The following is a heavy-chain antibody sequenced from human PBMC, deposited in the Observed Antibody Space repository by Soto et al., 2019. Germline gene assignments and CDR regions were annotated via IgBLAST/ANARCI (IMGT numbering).Heavy chain of an antibody. Sequence: EVQLLESGGGLVQPGGSLRLSCAASGFTYESYAMSWVRQAPGKGLEWVSGINSVGTVAHYADSVKGRFAISRDNSKNTLSLEMNSLRADDTGLYYCAISTGGFGGLFVVPSDYWGQGTLVTVSS. CDR1: GFTYESYA. J-gene: IGHJ4*02. CDR3: AISTGGFGGLFVVPSDY. CDR2: INSVGTVA. D-gene: IGHD3-16*02. V-gene: IGHV3-23*01.